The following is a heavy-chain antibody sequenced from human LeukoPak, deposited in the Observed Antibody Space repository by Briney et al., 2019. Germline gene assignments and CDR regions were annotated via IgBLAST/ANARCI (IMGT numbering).Heavy chain of an antibody. D-gene: IGHD3-3*01. CDR1: GFTFSSYS. V-gene: IGHV3-48*02. Sequence: GGSLRLSCAASGFTFSSYSVNWVRQAPGKGLEWVSYISSSSSTIYYADSVKGRFTISRDNAKNSLYLQMNSLRDEDTAVYYCARGPPLRFLEWLRFDYWGQRTLVTVSS. CDR3: ARGPPLRFLEWLRFDY. CDR2: ISSSSSTI. J-gene: IGHJ4*02.